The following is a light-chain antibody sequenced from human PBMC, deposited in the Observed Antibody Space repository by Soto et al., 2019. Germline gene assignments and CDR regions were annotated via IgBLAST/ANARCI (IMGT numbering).Light chain of an antibody. Sequence: IQMTQYPSSLSASVGDRVTISCRASQGIRNDLAWYQLKPGKAPKLLIYSESSLQSGAPSRFSGSGSGTDFTLTISSLQPEDFATYYCQQGYSTPTFGQGTNVDIK. CDR3: QQGYSTPT. V-gene: IGKV1-39*01. CDR2: SES. J-gene: IGKJ1*01. CDR1: QGIRND.